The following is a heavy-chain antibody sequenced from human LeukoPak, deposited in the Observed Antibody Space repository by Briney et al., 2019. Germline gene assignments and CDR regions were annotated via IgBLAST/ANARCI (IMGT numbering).Heavy chain of an antibody. CDR1: GGSISSYY. J-gene: IGHJ6*02. CDR2: IYYSGST. Sequence: PSETLSLTCTVSGGSISSYYWSWIRQPPGKGLEWIGYIYYSGSTNYNPSLKSRVTISVDTSKNQFSLKLSSVTAADTAVYYCARHTLPHYGMDVWGQGTTVTVSS. CDR3: ARHTLPHYGMDV. V-gene: IGHV4-59*08.